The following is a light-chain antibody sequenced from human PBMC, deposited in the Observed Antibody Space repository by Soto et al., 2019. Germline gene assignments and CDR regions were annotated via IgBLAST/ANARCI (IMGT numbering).Light chain of an antibody. J-gene: IGKJ1*01. V-gene: IGKV3-20*01. Sequence: EMVLTQSPGTLSLSPGERATLSCRASQVVSFSYLAWYQQTPGQAPRLLISEASRRATGIPDRFSGSGSVTDFTLTISGLEPEDFAVYYYQQYCSLPETFGQGTRVESK. CDR3: QQYCSLPET. CDR1: QVVSFSY. CDR2: EAS.